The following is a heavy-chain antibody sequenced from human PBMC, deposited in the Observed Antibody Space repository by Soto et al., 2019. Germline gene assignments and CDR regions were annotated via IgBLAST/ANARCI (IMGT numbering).Heavy chain of an antibody. Sequence: GGSLGLSCAASGFTFSSYSMNWVRQAPGKGLEWVSSISSSSSYIYYADSVKGRFTISRDNAKNSLYLQMNSLRAEDTAVYYCARGERGYSYGEYFDYWGQGTLVTVSS. D-gene: IGHD5-18*01. V-gene: IGHV3-21*01. CDR1: GFTFSSYS. CDR3: ARGERGYSYGEYFDY. J-gene: IGHJ4*02. CDR2: ISSSSSYI.